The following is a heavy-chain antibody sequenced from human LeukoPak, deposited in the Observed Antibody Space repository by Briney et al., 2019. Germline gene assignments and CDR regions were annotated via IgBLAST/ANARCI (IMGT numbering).Heavy chain of an antibody. V-gene: IGHV4-59*01. D-gene: IGHD3-16*01. CDR1: GGSISSYY. Sequence: SETLSLTCTVSGGSISSYYWSWIRQPPGKGLEWIGYIYYSGSTNYNPSLKSRVTISVDTSKNQFSLKLSSVTAAGTAVYYCARIYDSMDWFDPWGQGTLVTVSS. CDR3: ARIYDSMDWFDP. J-gene: IGHJ5*02. CDR2: IYYSGST.